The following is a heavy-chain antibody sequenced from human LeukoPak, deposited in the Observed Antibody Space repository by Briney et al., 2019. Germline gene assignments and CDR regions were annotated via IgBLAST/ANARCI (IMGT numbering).Heavy chain of an antibody. CDR1: GFTVSSDY. Sequence: PGGSLRLSCAASGFTVSSDYMSWVRRAPGKGLERVANIKQDGSEKYYVDSVKGRFTISRDNAKSSLYLQMNSLRAEDTAVYYCARPPLTVITPADYWGQGTLVTVSS. CDR3: ARPPLTVITPADY. D-gene: IGHD4-23*01. J-gene: IGHJ4*02. V-gene: IGHV3-7*04. CDR2: IKQDGSEK.